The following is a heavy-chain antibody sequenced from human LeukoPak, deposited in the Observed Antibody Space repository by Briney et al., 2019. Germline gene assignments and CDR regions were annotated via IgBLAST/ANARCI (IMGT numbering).Heavy chain of an antibody. CDR2: IYTSGST. V-gene: IGHV4-61*02. J-gene: IGHJ5*02. D-gene: IGHD3-10*01. CDR3: ARLVWNYYGSGNYYSNWFDP. Sequence: SQTLSLTCTVSGGSISSGSYYWSWIRQPAGKGLEWIGRIYTSGSTNYNPSLKSRVTISVDTSKNQFSLKLSSVTAADTAVYYCARLVWNYYGSGNYYSNWFDPWGQGTLVTVSS. CDR1: GGSISSGSYY.